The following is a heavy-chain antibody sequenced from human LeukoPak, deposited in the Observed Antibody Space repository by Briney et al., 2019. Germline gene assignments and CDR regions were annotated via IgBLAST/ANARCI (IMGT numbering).Heavy chain of an antibody. Sequence: ASVKVSCKVSGYTFTDYYLHWVRQAPGQGLEYMGWIQPNSGDTSCAQNFQGRVTLTRDTSITTAYMELSSLRSDDTAVYYCARENWIYDYWGQGTLVTVSS. CDR1: GYTFTDYY. CDR2: IQPNSGDT. CDR3: ARENWIYDY. J-gene: IGHJ4*02. D-gene: IGHD1-7*01. V-gene: IGHV1-2*02.